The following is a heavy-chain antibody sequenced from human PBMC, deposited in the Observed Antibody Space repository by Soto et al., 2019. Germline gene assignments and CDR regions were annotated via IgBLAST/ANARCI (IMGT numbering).Heavy chain of an antibody. V-gene: IGHV4-4*07. J-gene: IGHJ6*02. CDR2: VYSSGAT. D-gene: IGHD1-20*01. CDR3: TKGPNWNDYYYGVDV. CDR1: GDSVSNYY. Sequence: SETLSLTCTVSGDSVSNYYWSWIRQPAGRGLEWIGRVYSSGATNYNPSLNGRVTMSGDTSRNQFSLRLSAVTAADTAIYYCTKGPNWNDYYYGVDVWGQGTAVTVSS.